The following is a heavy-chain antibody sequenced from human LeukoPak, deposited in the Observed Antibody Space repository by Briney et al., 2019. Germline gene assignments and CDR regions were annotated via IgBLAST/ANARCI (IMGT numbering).Heavy chain of an antibody. D-gene: IGHD6-13*01. CDR2: IFTSGST. J-gene: IGHJ4*02. CDR3: ARHHQQLVTGYEY. Sequence: SETLSLTCTVSGGSINFYYWSWIRRPPGKRLEWIAYIFTSGSTSYNPSLKSRVTISVDMSKNQFSLKLSSVTAADTAVYYCARHHQQLVTGYEYWGQGTLVTVSS. V-gene: IGHV4-4*09. CDR1: GGSINFYY.